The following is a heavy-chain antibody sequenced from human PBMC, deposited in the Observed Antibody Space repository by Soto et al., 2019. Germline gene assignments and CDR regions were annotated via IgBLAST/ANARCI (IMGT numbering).Heavy chain of an antibody. CDR3: NTDRHDRSRGWYLEY. D-gene: IGHD6-19*01. CDR2: IKSKTNGGTI. Sequence: EVQLVESGGGLVKPGGSLRLSCAASGLTFTNAWMNWVRQVPGKGLEWVGRIKSKTNGGTIEYAGSVKDRFTISRDDSKDTLYLRMNSLKTEDTAVYYCNTDRHDRSRGWYLEYWGQGTLVTVSS. CDR1: GLTFTNAW. V-gene: IGHV3-15*07. J-gene: IGHJ4*02.